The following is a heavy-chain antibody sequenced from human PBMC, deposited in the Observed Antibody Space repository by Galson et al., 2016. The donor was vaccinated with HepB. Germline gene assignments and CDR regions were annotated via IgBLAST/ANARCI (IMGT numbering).Heavy chain of an antibody. V-gene: IGHV4-4*07. D-gene: IGHD1-26*01. CDR3: ATSASGYFDY. CDR1: GGSISSYY. Sequence: SETLSLTCTVSGGSISSYYWSWIRQPAGKGLEWIGRIYSSGSTNYNPSLKSRVTMSVDTSKNQLSLKLTSVTAADTAVYYCATSASGYFDYWGQGTLVTVSS. J-gene: IGHJ4*02. CDR2: IYSSGST.